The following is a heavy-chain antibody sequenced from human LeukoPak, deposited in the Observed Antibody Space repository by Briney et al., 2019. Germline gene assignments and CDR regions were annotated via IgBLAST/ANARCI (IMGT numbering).Heavy chain of an antibody. Sequence: PGGSLRLSCAASGFTFSSYSMNWVRQAPGKGLEWVSSISSSSYIYYADSVKGRFTISRDNAKNSLYLQMNSLRAEDTAVYYCARDARYYYDSSGYIDYWGQGTLVTVSS. D-gene: IGHD3-22*01. CDR3: ARDARYYYDSSGYIDY. CDR1: GFTFSSYS. J-gene: IGHJ4*02. V-gene: IGHV3-21*01. CDR2: ISSSSYI.